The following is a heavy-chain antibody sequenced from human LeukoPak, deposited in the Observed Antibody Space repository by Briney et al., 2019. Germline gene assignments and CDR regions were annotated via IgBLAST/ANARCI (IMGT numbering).Heavy chain of an antibody. Sequence: SETLSLTCTVSGGSISRNNYYWGWIRQPPGKGLEWIGSISYSGNTYHNPSLRSRVTISVDTSKNQFSLKLSSVTAADTAVYYCARRNPRSVGDAFDIWGQGTMVTVSS. J-gene: IGHJ3*02. V-gene: IGHV4-39*01. CDR1: GGSISRNNYY. CDR2: ISYSGNT. D-gene: IGHD5/OR15-5a*01. CDR3: ARRNPRSVGDAFDI.